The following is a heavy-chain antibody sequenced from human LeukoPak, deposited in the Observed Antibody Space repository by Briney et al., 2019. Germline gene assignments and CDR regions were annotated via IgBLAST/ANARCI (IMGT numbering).Heavy chain of an antibody. CDR1: GFSVSSNF. CDR2: IFVGGST. Sequence: GGSLRLSCAASGFSVSSNFMSWVRQAPGKGLEWVSVIFVGGSTYYADSVKGRFTISRDNSKNTLFLQMNSLRVEDTAPYYCAKSVAIYFYYGPDVWGQGTTVTVSS. CDR3: AKSVAIYFYYGPDV. J-gene: IGHJ6*02. D-gene: IGHD3-3*01. V-gene: IGHV3-53*01.